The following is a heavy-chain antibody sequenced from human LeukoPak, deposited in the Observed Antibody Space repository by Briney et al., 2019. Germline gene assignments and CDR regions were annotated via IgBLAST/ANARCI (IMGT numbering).Heavy chain of an antibody. CDR1: GYTFTGYY. CDR3: ARPYDFWSGYFHFDY. Sequence: ASVTVSCKASGYTFTGYYMHWVRQAPGQGLEWMGWINPNSGGTNYAQKFQGRVTMTRDTSISTAYMELSRLRSDDTAVYYCARPYDFWSGYFHFDYWGQGTLVTVSS. D-gene: IGHD3-3*01. V-gene: IGHV1-2*02. CDR2: INPNSGGT. J-gene: IGHJ4*02.